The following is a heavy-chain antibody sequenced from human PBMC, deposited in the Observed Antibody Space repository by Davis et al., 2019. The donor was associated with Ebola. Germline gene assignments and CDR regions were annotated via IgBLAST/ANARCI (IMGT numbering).Heavy chain of an antibody. D-gene: IGHD5-12*01. CDR1: GFTFDVYT. CDR2: ISNGGAYI. CDR3: ARVYSGYD. V-gene: IGHV3-21*01. J-gene: IGHJ4*02. Sequence: GESLKISCAASGFTFDVYTMNWVRQGPGEGLEWVASISNGGAYIFYADSGKGRFTIPRDNAKKFLYLQMDRLRVEDTGTYFCARVYSGYDWGQGTQVVVSS.